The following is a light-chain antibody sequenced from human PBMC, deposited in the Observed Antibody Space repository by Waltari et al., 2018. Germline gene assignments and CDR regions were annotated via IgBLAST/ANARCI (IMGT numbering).Light chain of an antibody. J-gene: IGKJ4*01. CDR2: DAS. Sequence: DIQMTQSPPSVSASVGHRVIITCRASQDISRWLGWYQQKPGKAPKFLIYDASTLQSGVPSRFSGSGSGTDFTLTISSLQPEDFATYYCQQGDRFPLTFGGGTKVEI. CDR3: QQGDRFPLT. CDR1: QDISRW. V-gene: IGKV1-12*01.